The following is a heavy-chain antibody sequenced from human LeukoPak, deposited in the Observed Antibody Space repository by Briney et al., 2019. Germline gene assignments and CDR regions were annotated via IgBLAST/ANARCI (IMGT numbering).Heavy chain of an antibody. CDR2: IYPGDSDT. D-gene: IGHD3-22*01. Sequence: RGESLKISCKGSGYSFTSYRIGWVRQMPGKGLEWMGIIYPGDSDTRNSPSFQGQVTISADKSISTAYLQWSSLKASDTAMYYCARQYYDSSGYSYYFDYWGQGTLVTVSS. V-gene: IGHV5-51*01. CDR1: GYSFTSYR. J-gene: IGHJ4*02. CDR3: ARQYYDSSGYSYYFDY.